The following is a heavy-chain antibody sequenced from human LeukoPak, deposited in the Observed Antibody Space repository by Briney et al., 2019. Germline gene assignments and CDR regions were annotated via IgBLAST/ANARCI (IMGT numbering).Heavy chain of an antibody. Sequence: GGSLRLSCAASGFTFSSYAMHWVRQAPGKGLEWVAVISYDGSNKYYADSVKGRFTISRDNSKNTLYLQMNSLRAEDTAVYYCARAPSSGQPNYFDYWGQGTLVTVSS. CDR3: ARAPSSGQPNYFDY. CDR1: GFTFSSYA. V-gene: IGHV3-30*04. D-gene: IGHD6-19*01. J-gene: IGHJ4*02. CDR2: ISYDGSNK.